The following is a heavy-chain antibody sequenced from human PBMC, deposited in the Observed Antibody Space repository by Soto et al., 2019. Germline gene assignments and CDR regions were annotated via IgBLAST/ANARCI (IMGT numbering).Heavy chain of an antibody. CDR2: IWYDGSNK. CDR1: GFTFSSYG. D-gene: IGHD1-1*01. Sequence: QVQLVESGGGVVQPGRSLRLSCAASGFTFSSYGMHWVRQAPGKGLEWVAVIWYDGSNKYYADSVKGRFTISRDNSKNTLYLQMNSLRAEDTAVYYCARDKKGSVEFPRKAAPTEFDPWGQGTLVTVSS. CDR3: ARDKKGSVEFPRKAAPTEFDP. V-gene: IGHV3-33*01. J-gene: IGHJ5*02.